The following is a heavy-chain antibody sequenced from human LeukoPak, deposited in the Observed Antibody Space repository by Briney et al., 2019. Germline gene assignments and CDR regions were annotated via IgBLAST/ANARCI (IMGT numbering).Heavy chain of an antibody. D-gene: IGHD3-22*01. CDR1: GFTFSSYA. CDR3: ARGFSGYYYDLFDY. Sequence: GGSLRLSCAASGFTFSSYAMSWVRQAPGKGLEWVANIKQDGSEKYYVDSVKGRFTISRDNAKNSLYLQMNSLRAEDTAVYYCARGFSGYYYDLFDYWGQGTLVTVSS. CDR2: IKQDGSEK. V-gene: IGHV3-7*01. J-gene: IGHJ4*02.